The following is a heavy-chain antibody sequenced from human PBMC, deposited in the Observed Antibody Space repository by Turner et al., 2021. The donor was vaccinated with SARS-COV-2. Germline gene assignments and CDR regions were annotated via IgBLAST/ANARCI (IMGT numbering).Heavy chain of an antibody. V-gene: IGHV4-31*03. CDR2: IYYSGST. CDR1: DGTICSGCYY. CDR3: PRARTSGTNYPGDFDY. J-gene: IGHJ4*02. Sequence: QLQLQASGSGLTKLSQTLSPTCTVSDGTICSGCYYWCWIRQHPGKGREWIGYIYYSGSTYYNPSLKSRVTISVDTSKNQFSLKLSSVTAADTAVYYCPRARTSGTNYPGDFDYWGQGTLVTVSS. D-gene: IGHD1-1*01.